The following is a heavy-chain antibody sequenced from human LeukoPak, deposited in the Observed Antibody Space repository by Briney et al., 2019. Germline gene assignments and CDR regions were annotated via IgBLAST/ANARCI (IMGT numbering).Heavy chain of an antibody. Sequence: PSDTLSLTCTVSGGSIGIASYYWPRIRQSPGKVLEWIGTFRYSGNTYHNPPLDSRVTISAETSKNHFSLRLNSATPPDTVFHYSGSTYYNPTLDSRVTISAETSKNQFSLRVKSVTPADTAVYYCARRNMDRGLRAFDFWGQGTLVSVSS. D-gene: IGHD1-26*01. J-gene: IGHJ4*02. CDR1: GGSIGIASYY. CDR2: FRYSGNT. CDR3: GSTYYNPTLDSRVTISAETSKNQFSLRVKSVTPADTAVYYCARRNMDRGLRAFDF. V-gene: IGHV4-39*02.